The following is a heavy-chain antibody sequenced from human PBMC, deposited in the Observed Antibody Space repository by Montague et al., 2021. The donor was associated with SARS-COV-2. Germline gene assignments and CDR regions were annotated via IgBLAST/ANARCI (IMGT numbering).Heavy chain of an antibody. D-gene: IGHD4-11*01. CDR3: ARNLPPDTIITVVAHFDF. J-gene: IGHJ4*01. Sequence: SETLSLTCNVSGDSVASNNYYWGWLRQHPGRGLVWIASVFPTGTAFYNPSLKSRSSISVDTATNQVSLKLTSVSGADTAIYFCARNLPPDTIITVVAHFDFWGHGTLVTVS. CDR1: GDSVASNNYY. CDR2: VFPTGTA. V-gene: IGHV4-39*01.